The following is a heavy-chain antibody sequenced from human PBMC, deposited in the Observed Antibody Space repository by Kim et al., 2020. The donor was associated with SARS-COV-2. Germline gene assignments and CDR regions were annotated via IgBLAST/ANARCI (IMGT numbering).Heavy chain of an antibody. V-gene: IGHV3-9*01. Sequence: GYAGAGRGRFSISRDNAKNSLYLQMNSLRTEDTALYYCARVIRGYSYGFDYWGQGTLVTVSS. CDR3: ARVIRGYSYGFDY. J-gene: IGHJ4*02. D-gene: IGHD5-12*01.